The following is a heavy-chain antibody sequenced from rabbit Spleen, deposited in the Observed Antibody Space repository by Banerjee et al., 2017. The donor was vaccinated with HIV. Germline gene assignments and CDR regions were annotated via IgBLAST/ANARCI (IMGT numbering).Heavy chain of an antibody. CDR1: GFSFSAGYY. CDR2: IDTSNGDT. D-gene: IGHD1-1*01. CDR3: ARGSSGYRTFNL. V-gene: IGHV1S40*01. Sequence: QSLEESGGDLVKPGASLTLTCTASGFSFSAGYYICWVRQAPGKGLEWIACIDTSNGDTDYANWPKGRFTISKASSTTVTLQMTSLTVADTATYFCARGSSGYRTFNLWGPGTLVTVS. J-gene: IGHJ4*01.